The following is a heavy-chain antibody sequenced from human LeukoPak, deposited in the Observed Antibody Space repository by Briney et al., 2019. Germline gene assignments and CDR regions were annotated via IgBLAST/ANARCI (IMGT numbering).Heavy chain of an antibody. CDR2: ISGSGGST. D-gene: IGHD6-13*01. J-gene: IGHJ4*02. V-gene: IGHV3-23*01. CDR3: AKAPKWGSSWY. Sequence: PGGSLRLSCAASGFTFSSYAMSWVRQAPGKGLKWVSAISGSGGSTYYADSVKGRFTISRDTSKNTLYLQMNSLRAEDTAVYYCAKAPKWGSSWYWGQGTLVTVSS. CDR1: GFTFSSYA.